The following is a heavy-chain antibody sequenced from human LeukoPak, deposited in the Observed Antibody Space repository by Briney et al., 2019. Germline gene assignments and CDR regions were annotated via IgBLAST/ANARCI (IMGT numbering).Heavy chain of an antibody. CDR1: GYTFTIYG. CDR3: ARGREVLRYFDRLVEPFDY. D-gene: IGHD3-9*01. J-gene: IGHJ4*02. CDR2: ISAYNGNT. Sequence: ASVKVSFKASGYTFTIYGISWVRQAPGQGLEWMGWISAYNGNTNYAQKLQGRVTMTTDTSTSTAYMELRSLRSDDTAVYYCARGREVLRYFDRLVEPFDYWGQGTLVTVSS. V-gene: IGHV1-18*01.